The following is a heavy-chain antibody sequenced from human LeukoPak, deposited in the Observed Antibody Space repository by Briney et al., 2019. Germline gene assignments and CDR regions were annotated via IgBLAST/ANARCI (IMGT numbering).Heavy chain of an antibody. Sequence: GGSLRLSCAASGFTFSSYSMNWGRQAPGKGLEWVSSISSSSSYIYYADSVKGRFTVSRDNAKNSLYLQMNSLRAEDTAVYYCASEYYYDSGGYYYVSSYFDYWGQGTLVTVSS. CDR2: ISSSSSYI. J-gene: IGHJ4*02. CDR3: ASEYYYDSGGYYYVSSYFDY. CDR1: GFTFSSYS. V-gene: IGHV3-21*01. D-gene: IGHD3-22*01.